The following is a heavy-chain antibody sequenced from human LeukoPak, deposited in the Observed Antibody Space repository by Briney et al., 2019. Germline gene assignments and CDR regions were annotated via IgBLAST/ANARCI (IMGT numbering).Heavy chain of an antibody. CDR2: IRYDGSNK. CDR1: GFTSSSHG. CDR3: ARDIVEPPGSGRYFDN. J-gene: IGHJ4*02. Sequence: GGSLRLSCAGSGFTSSSHGMHWVRQAPGKGLEWVAFIRYDGSNKYYADSVKGRFTISRDNSKNTLYLQMNSLRPEDTAVYYCARDIVEPPGSGRYFDNWGQGTLITVSS. D-gene: IGHD1-14*01. V-gene: IGHV3-30*02.